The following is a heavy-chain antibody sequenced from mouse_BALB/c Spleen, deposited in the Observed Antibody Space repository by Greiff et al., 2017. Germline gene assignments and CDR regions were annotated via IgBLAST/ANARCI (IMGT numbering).Heavy chain of an antibody. J-gene: IGHJ4*01. V-gene: IGHV5-17*02. D-gene: IGHD1-2*01. CDR3: AREEKRLRGAMDY. CDR2: ISSGSSTI. CDR1: GFTFSSFG. Sequence: EVKLVESGGGLVQPGGSRKLSCAASGFTFSSFGMHWVRQAPEKGLEWVAYISSGSSTIYYADTVKGRFTISRDNPKNTLFLQITSLRSEDTAMYYCAREEKRLRGAMDYWGQGTSVTVSS.